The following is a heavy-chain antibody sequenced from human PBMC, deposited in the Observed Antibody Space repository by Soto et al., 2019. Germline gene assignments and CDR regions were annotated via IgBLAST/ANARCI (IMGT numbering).Heavy chain of an antibody. Sequence: QVQLQESGPGLVQPSQTLSLTCTVSGGSISSGGFYWSWIRQHPEKGLEWIGWIYHSGNTYYNPSLNSRVTLLEDTSKNQFSLKPTSVTAAATAVYYCARGTYQYYDSSGVQNRFDPWGQGTLVTVSS. CDR1: GGSISSGGFY. V-gene: IGHV4-31*03. D-gene: IGHD3-22*01. J-gene: IGHJ5*02. CDR2: IYHSGNT. CDR3: ARGTYQYYDSSGVQNRFDP.